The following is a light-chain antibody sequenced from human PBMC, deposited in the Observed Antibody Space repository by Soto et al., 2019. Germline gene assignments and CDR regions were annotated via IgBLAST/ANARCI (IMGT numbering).Light chain of an antibody. Sequence: DIQMTQSSSSLSASVGDRVSITCRAGKRIGNYVAWYQQKPGKVPKPLIDAASTMQAGVPSRFSGSGSGKDFTLTIGSLQPEDVATYYCQKYNSAPGTFGQGTKVDI. V-gene: IGKV1-27*01. CDR1: KRIGNY. CDR3: QKYNSAPGT. J-gene: IGKJ1*01. CDR2: AAS.